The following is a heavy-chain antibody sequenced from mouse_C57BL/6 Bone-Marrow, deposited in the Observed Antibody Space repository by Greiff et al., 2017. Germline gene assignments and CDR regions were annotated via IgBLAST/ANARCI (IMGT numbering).Heavy chain of an antibody. CDR1: GYTFTSYW. CDR2: IDPSDSYT. CDR3: ARGWFPFDY. D-gene: IGHD2-3*01. Sequence: QVQLQQPGAELVRPGTSVKFSCKASGYTFTSYWMHWVKQRPGQGLEWIGVIDPSDSYTNYNQKFKGKATLTVDTSSSTAYMQLSSLTSEDSAVYYCARGWFPFDYWGQGTTLTVSS. J-gene: IGHJ2*01. V-gene: IGHV1-59*01.